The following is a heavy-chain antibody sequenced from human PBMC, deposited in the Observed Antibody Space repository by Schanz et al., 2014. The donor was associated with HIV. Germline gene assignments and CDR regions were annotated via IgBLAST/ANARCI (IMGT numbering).Heavy chain of an antibody. D-gene: IGHD1-26*01. CDR3: ARGPKWEGLMDV. CDR2: MNPSTGNS. Sequence: QVQLVQSGAEVREPGASVKVSCKASGYTFNTYDINWVRQAPGLGLEWMGWMNPSTGNSGYAQMFQVRVTMTRDTSISTAYLEVDSLKSEDTAVYYCARGPKWEGLMDVWGQGTTVIVSS. CDR1: GYTFNTYD. V-gene: IGHV1-8*01. J-gene: IGHJ6*02.